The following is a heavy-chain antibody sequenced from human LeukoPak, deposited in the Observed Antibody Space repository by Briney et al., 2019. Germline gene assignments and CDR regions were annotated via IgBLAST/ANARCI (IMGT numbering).Heavy chain of an antibody. CDR3: ARDGIQLWLIDY. D-gene: IGHD5-18*01. V-gene: IGHV3-33*08. Sequence: PGGSLRLSCAASGFTFSSYGMHWVRQAPGKGLEWVAVIWYDGSNRYYADSVKGRFTISRDNSKNTLYLQMNGLRAEDTAVYYCARDGIQLWLIDYWGQGTLVSVSS. J-gene: IGHJ4*02. CDR1: GFTFSSYG. CDR2: IWYDGSNR.